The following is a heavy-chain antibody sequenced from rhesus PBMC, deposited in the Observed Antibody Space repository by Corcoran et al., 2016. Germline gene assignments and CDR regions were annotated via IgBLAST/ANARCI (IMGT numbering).Heavy chain of an antibody. CDR1: GYRFTSYW. V-gene: IGHV5-2*01. CDR3: AKDYDYGNRFDV. D-gene: IGHD4-29*01. J-gene: IGHJ5-1*01. Sequence: EVQLVQSGAEVKRPGESLKISCKTSGYRFTSYWISWVGQVPGKGLDWMWAIAPSDSDTRYSPSFQGQFTISADKSIRTSYLQWSSLKASDSATYYCAKDYDYGNRFDVWGPGVLVTVSS. CDR2: IAPSDSDT.